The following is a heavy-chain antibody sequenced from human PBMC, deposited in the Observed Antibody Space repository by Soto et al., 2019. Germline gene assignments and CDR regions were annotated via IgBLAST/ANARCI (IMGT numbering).Heavy chain of an antibody. CDR2: ISGSDFT. J-gene: IGHJ4*02. D-gene: IGHD3-10*01. V-gene: IGHV3-11*05. Sequence: PGGSLRLSCAASGFTFSDYYMSWIRQAPGKGLEWVSSISGSDFTSYGDSVKGRVTISRDNAKNSLYLQMNSLRTEDTAVYYCARDLSVGVNMDWGQGTLVTVSS. CDR3: ARDLSVGVNMD. CDR1: GFTFSDYY.